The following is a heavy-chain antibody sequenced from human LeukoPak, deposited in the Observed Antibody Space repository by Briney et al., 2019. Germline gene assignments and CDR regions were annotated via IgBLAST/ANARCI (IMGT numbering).Heavy chain of an antibody. CDR1: GFTFSDYY. V-gene: IGHV3-23*01. D-gene: IGHD1-26*01. CDR2: ISGTGGNT. J-gene: IGHJ4*02. Sequence: GGSLRLSCAASGFTFSDYYMSWIRQAPGKGLEWVSTISGTGGNTYYADSVKGRFIISRDNSKNTLYLQMNSLRAEDTAVYYCAKDIMGATELFDYWGQGTLVTVSS. CDR3: AKDIMGATELFDY.